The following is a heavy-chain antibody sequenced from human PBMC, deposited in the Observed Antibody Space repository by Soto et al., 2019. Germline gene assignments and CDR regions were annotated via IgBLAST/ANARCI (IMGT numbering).Heavy chain of an antibody. V-gene: IGHV1-18*04. D-gene: IGHD6-13*01. CDR3: ARYKTSNSWSGAGMDV. Sequence: GASVNVFCQASGYTFTSYRITWVRQAPGQGLEWMGWISPDNGHTNYAQNLQGRVAMTTDTSTGTAYMELRSLRSDDTAVYYCARYKTSNSWSGAGMDVWGQGTTVTVSS. CDR2: ISPDNGHT. J-gene: IGHJ6*02. CDR1: GYTFTSYR.